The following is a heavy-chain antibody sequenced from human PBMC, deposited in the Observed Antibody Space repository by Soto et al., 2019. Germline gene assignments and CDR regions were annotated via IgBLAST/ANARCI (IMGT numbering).Heavy chain of an antibody. CDR2: IIPIFGTT. J-gene: IGHJ4*02. CDR3: AADRTYYGGDCYVD. CDR1: GGTFSNYA. V-gene: IGHV1-69*13. Sequence: GASVKVSCKASGGTFSNYALSWVRQAPGQGLEWMGDIIPIFGTTNNAQKFQGRVTITADEATSTAYMELSSLRSEDTAVYYCAADRTYYGGDCYVDWGQGTLVTVSS. D-gene: IGHD2-21*02.